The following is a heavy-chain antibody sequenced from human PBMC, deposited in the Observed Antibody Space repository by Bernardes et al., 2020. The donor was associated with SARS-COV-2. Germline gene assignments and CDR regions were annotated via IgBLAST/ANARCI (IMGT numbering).Heavy chain of an antibody. J-gene: IGHJ4*02. Sequence: GSLRLSCAASGISVGDAWMSWLRQAPGMRLEWIGLIKRRTDDGTTDYAAPMKSRFTISRDDSKNTLSLQINSLKSEDTAVYYCATGGHYFGDWGQGTLVTVSS. CDR3: ATGGHYFGD. CDR1: GISVGDAW. D-gene: IGHD3-10*01. CDR2: IKRRTDDGTT. V-gene: IGHV3-15*01.